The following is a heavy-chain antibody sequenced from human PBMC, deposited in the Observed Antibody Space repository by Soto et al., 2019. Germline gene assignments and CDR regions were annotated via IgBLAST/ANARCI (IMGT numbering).Heavy chain of an antibody. CDR1: GFTFSSYS. J-gene: IGHJ6*02. V-gene: IGHV3-21*01. D-gene: IGHD3-3*01. Sequence: GSLRLSCAASGFTFSSYSMNWVRQAPGKGLEWVSSISSSSSYIYYADSVKGRFTISRDNAKNSLYLQMNSLRAEDTAVYYCARDLSFWSGSGMDVWGRGTTVTVSS. CDR2: ISSSSSYI. CDR3: ARDLSFWSGSGMDV.